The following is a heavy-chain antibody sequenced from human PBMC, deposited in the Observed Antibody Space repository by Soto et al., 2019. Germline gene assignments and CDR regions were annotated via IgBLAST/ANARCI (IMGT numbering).Heavy chain of an antibody. CDR3: AGDRVWFGELYTSWFDP. D-gene: IGHD3-10*01. Sequence: QVQLVQSGAAVKKPGASVKVSCKASGYTFTSYGISWVRQAPGQGLEWMGWISAYNGNTNYAQKLQGRVTMTTDTSTSTAYMELRSLRADDTAVYYCAGDRVWFGELYTSWFDPWGQGTLVTVSS. V-gene: IGHV1-18*01. CDR2: ISAYNGNT. J-gene: IGHJ5*02. CDR1: GYTFTSYG.